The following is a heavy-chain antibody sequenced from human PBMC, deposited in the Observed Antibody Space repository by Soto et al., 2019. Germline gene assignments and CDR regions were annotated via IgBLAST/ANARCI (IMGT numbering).Heavy chain of an antibody. CDR1: GGSVSISSFL. D-gene: IGHD4-4*01. CDR2: IYYSGTT. CDR3: GNHPATSVPDSYCMDV. J-gene: IGHJ6*02. Sequence: KTSETLSLTCTVSGGSVSISSFLLGWIRQSPGKELEWIGSIYYSGTTYYNPSLKSRVTISVDTSKSQFSLKVSSVTAADTAAYSCGNHPATSVPDSYCMDVWGQGTPVTVSS. V-gene: IGHV4-39*01.